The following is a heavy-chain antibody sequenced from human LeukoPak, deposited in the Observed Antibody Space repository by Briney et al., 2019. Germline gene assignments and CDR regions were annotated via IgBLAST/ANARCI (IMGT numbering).Heavy chain of an antibody. CDR3: ARAGGHYDSSGYYYWFDP. Sequence: SETLSLTCTVSGGSISSGGYSWSWIRQHPGKGLEYIGNIYYSGSTYYNPSLKSRVTISVDTSKNQFSLKLSSVTAADTAVYYCARAGGHYDSSGYYYWFDPWGQGTLVTVSS. D-gene: IGHD3-22*01. CDR2: IYYSGST. J-gene: IGHJ5*02. CDR1: GGSISSGGYS. V-gene: IGHV4-31*03.